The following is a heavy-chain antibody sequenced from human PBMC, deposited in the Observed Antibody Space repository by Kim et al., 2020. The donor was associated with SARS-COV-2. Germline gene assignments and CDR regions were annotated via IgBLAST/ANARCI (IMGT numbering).Heavy chain of an antibody. V-gene: IGHV3-23*03. CDR2: ISDYSQSI. D-gene: IGHD1-1*01. Sequence: GGSLRLSCAASGFTFSTNAMSWFRQPAGKGLEWVSVISDYSQSIVYADSVKGRFTTSRDNSKNMLYLQMNSLRAEDTAVYYCAKYLDMSTMRKGMDVWG. CDR3: AKYLDMSTMRKGMDV. CDR1: GFTFSTNA. J-gene: IGHJ6*02.